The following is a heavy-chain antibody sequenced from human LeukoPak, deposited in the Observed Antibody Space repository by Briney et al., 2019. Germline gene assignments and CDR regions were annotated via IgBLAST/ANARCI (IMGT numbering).Heavy chain of an antibody. D-gene: IGHD6-19*01. CDR2: LSGSGSTT. CDR3: AKGIYSSAWSDFDY. Sequence: GGSLRLSCAASGFTFSNSAMSWVRQAPGKGLEWVSTLSGSGSTTYYADSVKGRFTISRDNSKNTLYLQMKSIRAEDTAVYYCAKGIYSSAWSDFDYWGHGTLVTVSS. J-gene: IGHJ4*01. CDR1: GFTFSNSA. V-gene: IGHV3-23*01.